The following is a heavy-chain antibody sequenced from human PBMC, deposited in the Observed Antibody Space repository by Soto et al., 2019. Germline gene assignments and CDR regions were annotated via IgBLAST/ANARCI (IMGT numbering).Heavy chain of an antibody. J-gene: IGHJ4*02. D-gene: IGHD3-10*01. V-gene: IGHV1-18*01. CDR1: GYTFTSYG. CDR2: ISAYNGNT. Sequence: ASVKVSCKASGYTFTSYGISWVRQAPGQGLEWMAWISAYNGNTNYAQKLQGRVTMTTDTSTSTAYMELRSLRSDDTAVYYCARVIMYYYGSGSYYNGYFDYWGQGTLVTVSS. CDR3: ARVIMYYYGSGSYYNGYFDY.